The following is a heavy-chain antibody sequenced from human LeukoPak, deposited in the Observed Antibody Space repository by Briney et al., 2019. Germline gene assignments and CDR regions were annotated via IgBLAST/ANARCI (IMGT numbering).Heavy chain of an antibody. J-gene: IGHJ4*02. Sequence: ASVKVSCKASGYTFTGYFMHWVRQAPGQGLEWMGWINPKSGTTYYEQKFQGRAIMTRDTSISTAYMELSRLTSDDTAVYYCARSVALGAPVILFDHWGQGTLVTVSS. CDR2: INPKSGTT. V-gene: IGHV1-2*02. CDR1: GYTFTGYF. CDR3: ARSVALGAPVILFDH. D-gene: IGHD2-21*01.